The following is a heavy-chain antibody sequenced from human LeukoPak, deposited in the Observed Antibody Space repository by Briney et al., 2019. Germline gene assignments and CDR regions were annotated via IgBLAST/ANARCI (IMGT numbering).Heavy chain of an antibody. D-gene: IGHD3-16*01. CDR1: GFPFSTSG. V-gene: IGHV3-23*01. Sequence: GGSLRLSCAASGFPFSTSGMNWVRQAPGKGLEWVSAISDSGGRTYYADSVKGRFTISRDNSKNTLFLQMNSLRAEDTAVYYCANRGGDGNPHDYWGQGTLVTVSS. CDR3: ANRGGDGNPHDY. CDR2: ISDSGGRT. J-gene: IGHJ4*02.